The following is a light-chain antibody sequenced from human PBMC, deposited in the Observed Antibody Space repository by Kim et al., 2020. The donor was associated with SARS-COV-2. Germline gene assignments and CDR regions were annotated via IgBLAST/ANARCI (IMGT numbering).Light chain of an antibody. J-gene: IGKJ1*01. CDR2: SVS. CDR3: QQTYSVPLT. V-gene: IGKV1-39*01. CDR1: QTISTN. Sequence: ATVGDRVNITGRATQTISTNFNWYQQKSAKAPELLIHSVSNLHSGVPSRFSGSGSGTEFTLTINSLQPEDFATYYCQQTYSVPLTFGQGTKVDIK.